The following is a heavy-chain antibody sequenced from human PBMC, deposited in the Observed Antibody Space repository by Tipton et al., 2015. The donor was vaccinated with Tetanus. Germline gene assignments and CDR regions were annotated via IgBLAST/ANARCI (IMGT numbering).Heavy chain of an antibody. CDR2: IWYDGSNK. J-gene: IGHJ5*02. CDR3: ARESKARENWFDP. V-gene: IGHV3-33*01. Sequence: SLRLSCAASGFTFSSYGMHWVRQAPGKGLEWVAVIWYDGSNKYYADSVKGRFTISRDNSKNTLYLQMNSLRAEDTAVYYCARESKARENWFDPWGQGTLVTVSS. CDR1: GFTFSSYG. D-gene: IGHD5-24*01.